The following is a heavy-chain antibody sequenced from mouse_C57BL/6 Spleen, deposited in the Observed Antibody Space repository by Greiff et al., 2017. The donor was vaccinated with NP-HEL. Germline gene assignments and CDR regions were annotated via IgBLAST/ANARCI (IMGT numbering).Heavy chain of an antibody. D-gene: IGHD3-2*02. CDR2: IDPSDSYT. CDR1: GYTFTSYW. CDR3: ARVDSSGLDY. V-gene: IGHV1-69*01. J-gene: IGHJ2*01. Sequence: QVQLQQSGAELVMPGASVKLSCKASGYTFTSYWMHWVKQRPGQGLEWIGEIDPSDSYTNYNQKFKGKSTLTVDKSSSTAYMQLSSLTSEDSAVYYCARVDSSGLDYWGQGTTLTVSS.